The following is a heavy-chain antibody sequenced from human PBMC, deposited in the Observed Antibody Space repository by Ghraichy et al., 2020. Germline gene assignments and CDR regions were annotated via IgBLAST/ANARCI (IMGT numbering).Heavy chain of an antibody. V-gene: IGHV3-7*01. D-gene: IGHD3-10*01. CDR3: AREESRGGLQH. J-gene: IGHJ1*01. CDR1: GLTFNTYW. Sequence: GGSLRLSCATSGLTFNTYWMSWLRQAPGKGLEWVANVNGDGSVMYYVGSVKGRFTISRDNAKKSLYLQMNSLSVEDTSVYFCAREESRGGLQHWGRGTMVSGSS. CDR2: VNGDGSVM.